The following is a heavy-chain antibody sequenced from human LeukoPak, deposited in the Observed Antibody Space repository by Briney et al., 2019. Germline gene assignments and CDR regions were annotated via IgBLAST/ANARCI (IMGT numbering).Heavy chain of an antibody. CDR2: INPNSSGT. J-gene: IGHJ4*02. Sequence: GASVKVSCKASGYTFTGYYMHWVRQAPGQGLEWMGWINPNSSGTNYAQKFQGRVTITRDTSISTAYMELSRLRSDDTAVYYCARVPRGVAAGYYFDCWGQGILVTVSS. CDR1: GYTFTGYY. D-gene: IGHD6-13*01. V-gene: IGHV1-2*02. CDR3: ARVPRGVAAGYYFDC.